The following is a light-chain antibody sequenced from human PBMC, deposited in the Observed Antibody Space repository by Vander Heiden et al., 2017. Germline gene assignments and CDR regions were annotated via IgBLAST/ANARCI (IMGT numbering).Light chain of an antibody. J-gene: IGKJ1*01. V-gene: IGKV3-15*01. CDR2: GAS. Sequence: EVVMTQSPVTLSVSPGESATLSCRASQSVSTNLAWYQQKTGQAPRLLSHGASNRATGIPARFSGSGSGTEFTLTISSLQFEDFAVYHCQQYNQWPPWTFGQGTTVEIK. CDR1: QSVSTN. CDR3: QQYNQWPPWT.